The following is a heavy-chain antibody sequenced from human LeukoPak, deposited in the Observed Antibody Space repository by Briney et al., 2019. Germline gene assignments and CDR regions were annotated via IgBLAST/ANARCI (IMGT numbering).Heavy chain of an antibody. CDR3: ARQLLLSVVTAILRPNNWFDP. V-gene: IGHV1-46*01. J-gene: IGHJ5*02. Sequence: GASVKVSCKASGYTFTSYYMHWVRQAPGQGLEWMGIINPSGGSTSYAQKFQGRVTMTRDTSTSTVYMELSSLRSEDTAVYYCARQLLLSVVTAILRPNNWFDPWGQGTLVTVSP. CDR1: GYTFTSYY. CDR2: INPSGGST. D-gene: IGHD2-21*02.